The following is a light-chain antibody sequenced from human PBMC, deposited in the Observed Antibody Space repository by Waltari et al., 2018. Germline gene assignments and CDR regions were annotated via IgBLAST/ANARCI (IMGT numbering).Light chain of an antibody. Sequence: SCRASQSVGRSLAWYQQKPGQAPRLLIYGASSRATCVPDRFSGSGSGTDFSLTISSLEPEDFAVYFCQHYVRLPVTFGPGTKVEIK. CDR1: QSVGRS. CDR2: GAS. J-gene: IGKJ1*01. V-gene: IGKV3-20*01. CDR3: QHYVRLPVT.